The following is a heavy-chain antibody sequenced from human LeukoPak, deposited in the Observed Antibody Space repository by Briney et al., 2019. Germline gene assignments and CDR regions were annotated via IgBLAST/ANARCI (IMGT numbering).Heavy chain of an antibody. CDR3: ARGPGAWF. D-gene: IGHD3-22*01. J-gene: IGHJ4*02. CDR1: GGSITSSTYY. Sequence: SETLSLTCTVSGGSITSSTYYWGWIRQPPGTGLEWIGSIYYSGSTYYNPSLKSRVTISVDTSKNQFSLKLSSVTAADTAVYYCARGPGAWFWGQGTLVTVSS. CDR2: IYYSGST. V-gene: IGHV4-39*07.